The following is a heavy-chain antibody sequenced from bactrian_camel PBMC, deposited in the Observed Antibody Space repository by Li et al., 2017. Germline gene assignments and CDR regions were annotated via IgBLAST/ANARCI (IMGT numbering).Heavy chain of an antibody. CDR2: IHSDGDT. D-gene: IGHD3*01. CDR3: AVLELCARQALGKLHVFGS. J-gene: IGHJ6*01. V-gene: IGHV3S10*01. Sequence: VQLVESGGGSVQAGGSLRLSCTVSGYTYSSACMGWFRQAPGNEREGVALIHSDGDTYYANSVKGRFTISLDNNNKNTVYLHMNSMKPEDTSMYFCAVLELCARQALGKLHVFGSSGQGIQVTVS. CDR1: GYTYSSAC.